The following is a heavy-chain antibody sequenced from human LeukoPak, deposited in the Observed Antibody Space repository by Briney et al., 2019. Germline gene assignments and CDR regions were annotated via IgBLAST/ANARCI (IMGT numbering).Heavy chain of an antibody. D-gene: IGHD2-2*01. CDR2: ISSSSSYI. Sequence: GGSLRLSCAASGFTFSSYSMNWVRQAPGKGLEWVSSISSSSSYIYYADSVKGRFTISRDNAKNSLYLQMNSLRAEDTAVYYCARGLTLSYIVVGNWFDPWGQGTLVTVSS. CDR3: ARGLTLSYIVVGNWFDP. J-gene: IGHJ5*02. V-gene: IGHV3-21*01. CDR1: GFTFSSYS.